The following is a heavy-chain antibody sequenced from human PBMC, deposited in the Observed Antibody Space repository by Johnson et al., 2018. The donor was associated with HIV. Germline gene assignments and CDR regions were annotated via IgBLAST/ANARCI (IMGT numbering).Heavy chain of an antibody. CDR3: ARDLETGDDYVWGSYQLGAFDM. V-gene: IGHV3-53*01. CDR2: IYSGGST. J-gene: IGHJ3*02. Sequence: EVQLVESGGGLIQPGGSLRLSCAASEFTVSSNYMNWVRQAPGKGLEWVSLIYSGGSTYYADSVKGRFTISRDSSKNTLYLQMNSLRAEDTAVYYLARDLETGDDYVWGSYQLGAFDMWGQGTMVTVSS. D-gene: IGHD3-16*02. CDR1: EFTVSSNY.